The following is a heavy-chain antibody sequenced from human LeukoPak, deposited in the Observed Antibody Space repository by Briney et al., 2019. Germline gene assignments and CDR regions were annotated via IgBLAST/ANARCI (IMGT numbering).Heavy chain of an antibody. V-gene: IGHV4-59*12. CDR3: ARGISGGQMATIILTY. J-gene: IGHJ1*01. CDR2: IYYTGST. CDR1: GGSIGSYY. Sequence: PSETLSLTCTVSGGSIGSYYWSWIRQPPGKGLEWIGYIYYTGSTDYNPSLKSRVTISVDTSKNQFSLKLSSVTAADTAVYYCARGISGGQMATIILTYWGQGTLVTVSS. D-gene: IGHD5-24*01.